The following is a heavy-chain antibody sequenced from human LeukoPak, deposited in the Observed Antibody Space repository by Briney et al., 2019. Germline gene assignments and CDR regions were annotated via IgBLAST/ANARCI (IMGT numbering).Heavy chain of an antibody. CDR2: ISSDGINK. V-gene: IGHV3-30-3*01. CDR1: GFSISGYD. CDR3: ARSMVRGGYAFDI. J-gene: IGHJ3*02. D-gene: IGHD3-10*01. Sequence: GRSLRLSCAASGFSISGYDMHWVRQAPGKGLEWVAIISSDGINKYYADSVKGRFTISRDNSQSTLYLQMNSLRSEDTAVFYCARSMVRGGYAFDIWGQGTMVTVSS.